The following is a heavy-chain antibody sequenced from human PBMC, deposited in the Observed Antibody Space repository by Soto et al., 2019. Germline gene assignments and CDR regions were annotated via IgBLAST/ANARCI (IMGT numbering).Heavy chain of an antibody. CDR1: GYTFTNYA. J-gene: IGHJ4*02. V-gene: IGHV1-3*01. D-gene: IGHD1-26*01. CDR3: ARWVGGNYFHY. Sequence: GASVKVSCKASGYTFTNYAMHWVRQAPGQRLEWMGWINAGNGNTKYSQKFQGRVTITRDTSASTAYMELSSLRSEDTAVYYCARWVGGNYFHYWGQGTLVTAPQ. CDR2: INAGNGNT.